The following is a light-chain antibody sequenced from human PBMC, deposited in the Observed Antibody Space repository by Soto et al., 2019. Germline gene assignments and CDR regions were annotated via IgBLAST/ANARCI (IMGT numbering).Light chain of an antibody. CDR3: GTWDSSLSAGGVV. Sequence: QSVLTQPPSVSAAPGQQVTISCSGSSFNIGNNYVSWYQQLPGTAPKLLIHDNNKRPSGIPDRFSGSKSGTSATLGITGLQTEDEADYYCGTWDSSLSAGGVVFGGGTKLTVL. CDR2: DNN. CDR1: SFNIGNNY. V-gene: IGLV1-51*01. J-gene: IGLJ2*01.